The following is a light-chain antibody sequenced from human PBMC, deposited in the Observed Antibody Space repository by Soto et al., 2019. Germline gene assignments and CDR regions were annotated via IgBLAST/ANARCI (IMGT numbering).Light chain of an antibody. CDR3: CSYTTSSTYV. CDR2: DVS. J-gene: IGLJ1*01. V-gene: IGLV2-14*03. CDR1: SSDVGGYNY. Sequence: SALPQPASVSVSPGQSIAISCTGTSSDVGGYNYVSWYQQHPGKAPKLMIYDVSNRPSGVSNRFSGSKSGNTASLTISELQAEDEADYYCCSYTTSSTYVFGTVTKVTVL.